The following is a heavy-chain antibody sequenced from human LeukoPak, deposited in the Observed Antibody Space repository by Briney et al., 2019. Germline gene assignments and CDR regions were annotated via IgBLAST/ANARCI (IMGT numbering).Heavy chain of an antibody. Sequence: EASVKVSCKTSGYTFTSCYMHWVRQAPGQGLEWMGWISPNNGNTNYAQKFQGRVTMTTDTPTSTAYMEMRSLRSDDTAVYYCARDRDSSGWHVADYWGQGTLVTVSS. V-gene: IGHV1-18*04. J-gene: IGHJ4*02. CDR2: ISPNNGNT. D-gene: IGHD6-19*01. CDR1: GYTFTSCY. CDR3: ARDRDSSGWHVADY.